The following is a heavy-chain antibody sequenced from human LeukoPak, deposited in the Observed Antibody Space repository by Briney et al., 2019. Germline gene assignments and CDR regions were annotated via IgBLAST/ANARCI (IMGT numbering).Heavy chain of an antibody. CDR2: INHSGST. D-gene: IGHD4-17*01. CDR1: GGSFSGYY. J-gene: IGHJ1*01. Sequence: PSETLSLTCAVYGGSFSGYYWSWIRQPPGKGLEWIGEINHSGSTYYNPSLKSRVTISVDTSKNQFSLKLSSVTAADTAVYYCARALTTPTHWGQGTLVTVSS. V-gene: IGHV4-34*01. CDR3: ARALTTPTH.